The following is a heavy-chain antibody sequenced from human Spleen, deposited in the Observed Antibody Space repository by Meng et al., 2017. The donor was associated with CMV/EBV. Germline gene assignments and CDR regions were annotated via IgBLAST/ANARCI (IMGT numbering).Heavy chain of an antibody. D-gene: IGHD3-16*01. V-gene: IGHV1-69*05. Sequence: FHNYAISWVRQAPGQGLGWMGGFIPVFGAPDSAQKFQDRLTIITDESTTSASMELSGLRFEDTAVYFCARGPKIPLGGVNLWPLEHWGQGSLVTVSS. CDR1: FHNYA. J-gene: IGHJ4*02. CDR2: FIPVFGAP. CDR3: ARGPKIPLGGVNLWPLEH.